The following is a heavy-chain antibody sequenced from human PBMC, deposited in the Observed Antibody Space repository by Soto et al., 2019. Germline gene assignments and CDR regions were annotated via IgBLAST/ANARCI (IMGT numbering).Heavy chain of an antibody. J-gene: IGHJ6*02. Sequence: SETLSLTCTVSGGSISSGGYYWSWIRQHPGKGLEWIGYIYYSGSTYYNPSLKSRVTISVDTSKNQFSMKLSSVTAADKAVYYCARDRCSSTSCPVGMDVWGQGTTVTVSS. CDR1: GGSISSGGYY. CDR3: ARDRCSSTSCPVGMDV. D-gene: IGHD2-2*01. CDR2: IYYSGST. V-gene: IGHV4-31*03.